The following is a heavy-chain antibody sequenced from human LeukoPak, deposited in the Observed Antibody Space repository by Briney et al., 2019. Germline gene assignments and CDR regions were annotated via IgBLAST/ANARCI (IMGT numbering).Heavy chain of an antibody. D-gene: IGHD3-10*01. CDR1: GFTFDDYG. J-gene: IGHJ3*02. CDR2: INWNGGST. Sequence: GGSLRLSCAASGFTFDDYGMSWVRQAPGKGLEWVSGINWNGGSTGYADSVKGRFTISRDNAKNSLYLQMNSLRAEDTALYYCARQFLYHGANDVRGVISAFDIWGQGTMVTVSS. V-gene: IGHV3-20*04. CDR3: ARQFLYHGANDVRGVISAFDI.